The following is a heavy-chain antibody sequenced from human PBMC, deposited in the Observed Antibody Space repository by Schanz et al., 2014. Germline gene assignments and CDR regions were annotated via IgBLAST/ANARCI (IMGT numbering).Heavy chain of an antibody. CDR3: ARGGYSSGWYDRDIAHFDY. D-gene: IGHD6-19*01. CDR1: GYPFTSDD. CDR2: MNPNSGDT. Sequence: QVRLVQSGAEVKKPGASVKVSCRASGYPFTSDDITWVRQAPGQGLEWMGWMNPNSGDTGYPRKFQDRVTMTRNTSISTAYMELNSLTSEDTAVYYCARGGYSSGWYDRDIAHFDYWGQGTLVTVSS. V-gene: IGHV1-8*01. J-gene: IGHJ4*02.